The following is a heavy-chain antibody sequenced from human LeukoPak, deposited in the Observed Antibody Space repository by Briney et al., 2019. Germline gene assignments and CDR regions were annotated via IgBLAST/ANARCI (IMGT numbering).Heavy chain of an antibody. CDR2: IGTAGEI. D-gene: IGHD6-13*01. V-gene: IGHV3-13*01. Sequence: GGSLRLSCAASGFTFRSYDMHWVRQATGKVLEWVSGIGTAGEIYYPGSVKGRFTISRENAKNSLYLQMNSLRAGDTAVYYCARAAYSSTWYSRYFDLWGRGTLVTVSS. CDR3: ARAAYSSTWYSRYFDL. CDR1: GFTFRSYD. J-gene: IGHJ2*01.